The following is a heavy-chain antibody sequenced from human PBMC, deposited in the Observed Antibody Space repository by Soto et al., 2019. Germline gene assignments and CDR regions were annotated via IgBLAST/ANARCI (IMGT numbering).Heavy chain of an antibody. CDR1: GYTFTSYD. V-gene: IGHV1-8*01. CDR2: MNPNSGNT. Sequence: ASVKVSCKASGYTFTSYDINWVRQATGQGLEWMGWMNPNSGNTGYAQKFQGKITMTRNTSISTTYMELSSLRSEDMAVYYCARGPERDYDFWSGYYYYYYYGMDVWGQGTTVTVSS. J-gene: IGHJ6*02. D-gene: IGHD3-3*01. CDR3: ARGPERDYDFWSGYYYYYYYGMDV.